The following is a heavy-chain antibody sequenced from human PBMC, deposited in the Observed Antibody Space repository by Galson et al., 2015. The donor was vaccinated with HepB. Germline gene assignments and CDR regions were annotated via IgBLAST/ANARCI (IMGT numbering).Heavy chain of an antibody. Sequence: SLTCGVYGVSFSDYFWSWIRQPPGKGLEWVGEINHSGSTDYNPSLKSRVTISVHTSKNQFSLKLNSVTAADTAVYYCARRCVTIFGVAPHYYMDVWGKGITVTVSS. V-gene: IGHV4-34*01. CDR3: ARRCVTIFGVAPHYYMDV. J-gene: IGHJ6*03. CDR1: GVSFSDYF. CDR2: INHSGST. D-gene: IGHD3-3*01.